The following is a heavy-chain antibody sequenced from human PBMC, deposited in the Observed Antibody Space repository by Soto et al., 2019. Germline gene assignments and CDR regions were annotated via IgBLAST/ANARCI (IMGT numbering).Heavy chain of an antibody. Sequence: SQTLSLTCAISGDSVSSNSAAWNWIRQSPSRGLEWLGRTYYRSKWYNDYAVSAKSRITINPDTSKNQFSLQLNSVTPEDTAVYYCARVAYSIAVAGTRKNAFDIWGQGTMVTVSS. J-gene: IGHJ3*02. D-gene: IGHD6-19*01. V-gene: IGHV6-1*01. CDR3: ARVAYSIAVAGTRKNAFDI. CDR1: GDSVSSNSAA. CDR2: TYYRSKWYN.